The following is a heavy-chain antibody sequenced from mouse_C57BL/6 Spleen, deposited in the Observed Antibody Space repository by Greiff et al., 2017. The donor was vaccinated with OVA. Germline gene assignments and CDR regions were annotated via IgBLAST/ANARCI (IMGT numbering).Heavy chain of an antibody. J-gene: IGHJ2*01. Sequence: EVQVVESGPGLVKPSQSLSLTCSVTGYSITSGYYWNWIRQFPGNKLEWMGYISYDGSNNYNPSLKNRISITRDTSKNQFFLKLNSVTTEDTATYYYARYYFDYWGQGTTLTVSS. CDR3: ARYYFDY. CDR1: GYSITSGYY. V-gene: IGHV3-6*01. CDR2: ISYDGSN.